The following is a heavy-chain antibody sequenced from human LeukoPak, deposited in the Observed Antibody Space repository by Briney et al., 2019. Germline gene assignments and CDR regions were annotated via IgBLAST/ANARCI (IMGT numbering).Heavy chain of an antibody. CDR2: ISYDGSNK. V-gene: IGHV3-30*18. D-gene: IGHD6-6*01. CDR1: GFTFSSYG. Sequence: GGSLRLSCATSGFTFSSYGMHWVRQAPGKGLEWVAVISYDGSNKSYADSVKGRFAISRDNAKNSLYLQMNSLTAEDTALYYCAKGDEYSSYFDYWGQGTLVTVSS. CDR3: AKGDEYSSYFDY. J-gene: IGHJ4*02.